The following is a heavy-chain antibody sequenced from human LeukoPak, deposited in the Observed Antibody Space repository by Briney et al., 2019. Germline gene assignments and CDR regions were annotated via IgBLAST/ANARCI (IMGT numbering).Heavy chain of an antibody. Sequence: SETLSLTCAVYGGSFSGYYWSWIRQPPGKGLEWIGETNHSGSTNYNPSLKSRVTISVDTSKNQFSLKLSSVTAADTAVYYCATSVRYSSSWFDWFDPWGQGTLVTVSS. CDR3: ATSVRYSSSWFDWFDP. V-gene: IGHV4-34*01. CDR1: GGSFSGYY. D-gene: IGHD6-13*01. CDR2: TNHSGST. J-gene: IGHJ5*02.